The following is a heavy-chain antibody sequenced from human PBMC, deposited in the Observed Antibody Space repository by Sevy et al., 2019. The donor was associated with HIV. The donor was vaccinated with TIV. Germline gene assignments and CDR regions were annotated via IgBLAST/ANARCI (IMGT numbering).Heavy chain of an antibody. Sequence: GGSLRLSCAASGFTFSNFVMNWVRQAPGKGLEWVSYIISRGSTIYYADFVKGRFPISRDNAKNSLFLQMNSLRDEDTAVYYCAILTIFGVVTDFDYWGQGTLVTVSS. CDR3: AILTIFGVVTDFDY. V-gene: IGHV3-48*02. J-gene: IGHJ4*02. CDR1: GFTFSNFV. CDR2: IISRGSTI. D-gene: IGHD3-3*01.